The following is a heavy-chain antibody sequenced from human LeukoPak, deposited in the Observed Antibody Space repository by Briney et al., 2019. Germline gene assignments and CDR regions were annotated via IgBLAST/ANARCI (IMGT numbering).Heavy chain of an antibody. CDR1: GDSISTSNSY. D-gene: IGHD3-10*01. CDR3: ARDGVLLWFGELLIEDAFDI. Sequence: SETLSLTCTVSGDSISTSNSYWGWIRQPPGKGLEWIGSIYHSGSTYYNPSLKSRVTISVDTSKNQFSLKLSSVTAADTAVYYCARDGVLLWFGELLIEDAFDIWGQGTMVTVSS. CDR2: IYHSGST. V-gene: IGHV4-39*07. J-gene: IGHJ3*02.